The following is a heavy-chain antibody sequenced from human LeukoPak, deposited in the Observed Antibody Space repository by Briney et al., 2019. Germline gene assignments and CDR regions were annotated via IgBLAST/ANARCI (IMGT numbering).Heavy chain of an antibody. CDR3: TKGYYEPFDC. V-gene: IGHV4-59*01. J-gene: IGHJ4*02. Sequence: SESLTLTCNVSGSSINSYRWNWIRQPPGKGLEWIGYISYDGKTNYNPSLKSRLTLSGDTSKNQFSLNLNSVTAADTSRYYGTKGYYEPFDCWGQGTLVTVTS. D-gene: IGHD3-22*01. CDR1: GSSINSYR. CDR2: ISYDGKT.